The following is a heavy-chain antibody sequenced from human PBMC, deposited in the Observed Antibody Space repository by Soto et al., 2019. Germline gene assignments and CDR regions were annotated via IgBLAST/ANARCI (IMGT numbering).Heavy chain of an antibody. D-gene: IGHD1-26*01. CDR1: GFTFSSYW. V-gene: IGHV3-74*01. J-gene: IGHJ4*02. CDR3: ARVSGSYLPFDY. Sequence: PGGSRRLSCAASGFTFSSYWMHWVRQAPGKGLVWVSRITSDGSGTTYADSVKGRFTISRDNAKHTLFLQMNSLRAEDTAVYYCARVSGSYLPFDYWGQGNLVTVSS. CDR2: ITSDGSGT.